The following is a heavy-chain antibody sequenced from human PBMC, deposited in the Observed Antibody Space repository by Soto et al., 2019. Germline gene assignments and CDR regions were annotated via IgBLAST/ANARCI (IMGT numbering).Heavy chain of an antibody. V-gene: IGHV3-21*01. CDR1: GFTFSSYS. Sequence: GGSLRLSCAASGFTFSSYSMNWVRQAPGKGLEWVSSISSSSSYIYYADSVKGRFTISRDNAKNSLYLQMNSLRAEDTAVYYCARDRVVVVPAARGDYYYMDVWGKGTTVTVSS. CDR3: ARDRVVVVPAARGDYYYMDV. CDR2: ISSSSSYI. J-gene: IGHJ6*03. D-gene: IGHD2-2*01.